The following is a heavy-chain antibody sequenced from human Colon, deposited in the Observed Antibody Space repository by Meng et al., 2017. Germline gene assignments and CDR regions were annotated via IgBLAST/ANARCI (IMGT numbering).Heavy chain of an antibody. CDR3: GSDPTRVTLSQLPVS. V-gene: IGHV4-34*01. CDR2: INHGRST. CDR1: GGSFSGYY. J-gene: IGHJ4*02. Sequence: VELPQWGAGLLKPSETLSPTWAVYGGSFSGYYWSWIRQPPGKGLEWIGEINHGRSTNYNPSLKNRITMSVDTSRNQFSLNLTSVTAADTAVYYCGSDPTRVTLSQLPVSWGRGTLVTVSS. D-gene: IGHD2-21*02.